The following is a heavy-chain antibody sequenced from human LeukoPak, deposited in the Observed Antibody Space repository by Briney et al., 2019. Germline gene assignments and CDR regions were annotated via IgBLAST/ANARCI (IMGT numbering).Heavy chain of an antibody. J-gene: IGHJ1*01. CDR3: ARTRSSGSLYFQH. CDR2: INHSGST. Sequence: ETLSLTCAVYGGSFSGYYWSWIRQPPGKGLEWIGEINHSGSTNYNSSLKSRVTISVDTSKNQFSLKLSSVTAADTAVYYCARTRSSGSLYFQHWGQGTLVTVSS. D-gene: IGHD3-22*01. CDR1: GGSFSGYY. V-gene: IGHV4-34*01.